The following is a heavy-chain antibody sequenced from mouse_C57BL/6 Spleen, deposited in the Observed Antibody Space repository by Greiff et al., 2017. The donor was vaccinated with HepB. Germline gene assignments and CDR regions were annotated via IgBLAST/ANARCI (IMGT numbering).Heavy chain of an antibody. J-gene: IGHJ2*01. Sequence: EVQLQQSGPELVKPGASVKISCKASGYTFTDYYMNWVKQSHGKSLEWIGDINPNNGGTSYNQKFKGKATLTVDKSSSTAYMELRSLTSEDSAVYYCANSNDYWGQGTTLTVSS. CDR2: INPNNGGT. CDR3: ANSNDY. V-gene: IGHV1-26*01. D-gene: IGHD2-5*01. CDR1: GYTFTDYY.